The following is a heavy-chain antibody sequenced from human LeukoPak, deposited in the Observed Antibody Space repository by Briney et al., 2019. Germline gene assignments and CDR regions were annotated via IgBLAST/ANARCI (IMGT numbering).Heavy chain of an antibody. CDR3: ARFVDY. CDR1: GFTFIDYY. V-gene: IGHV3-11*03. J-gene: IGHJ4*02. Sequence: GGSLRLSCAASGFTFIDYYVSWMRQARGKGLELVSSIRSSSTYTKDAASLKRLLTISRDNAKNSLYLQINRQRTEDTALYYCARFVDYWGQGTLVTVSS. CDR2: IRSSSTYT.